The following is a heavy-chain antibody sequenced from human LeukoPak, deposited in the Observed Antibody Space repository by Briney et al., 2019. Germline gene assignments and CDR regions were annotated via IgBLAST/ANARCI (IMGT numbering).Heavy chain of an antibody. J-gene: IGHJ4*02. CDR2: SHYSGIT. D-gene: IGHD3-22*01. CDR3: VRIYYDSSGYYLTDYYFDS. Sequence: PSETLSLTCTVSGDSFSSSSFHWGWIRQPPGRGLEWVASSHYSGITYYSPPLKSRVTVSVDTSRDRFPLQLSSVTAADTAVYYCVRIYYDSSGYYLTDYYFDSWGQGTLVTVSS. CDR1: GDSFSSSSFH. V-gene: IGHV4-39*01.